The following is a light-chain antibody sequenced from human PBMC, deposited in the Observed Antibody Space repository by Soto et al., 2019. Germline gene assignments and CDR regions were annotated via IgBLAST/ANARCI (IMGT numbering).Light chain of an antibody. V-gene: IGLV2-23*02. CDR3: SSYAGSNTLV. CDR1: SSDVGSYNF. Sequence: QSALTQPASVSGSPGQSITISCTGTSSDVGSYNFVSWYQQHPGKAPKLMIYEVTKRPSGVSSRFSGSKSGNTASLTMSGLRAADEADYYCSSYAGSNTLVFGGGTQLTVL. J-gene: IGLJ2*01. CDR2: EVT.